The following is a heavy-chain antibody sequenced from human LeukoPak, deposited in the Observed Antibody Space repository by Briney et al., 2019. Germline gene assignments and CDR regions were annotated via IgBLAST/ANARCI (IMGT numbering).Heavy chain of an antibody. CDR2: ISSSGSTI. Sequence: GGPLRLSCAASGFTFSSYEMNWVRQAPGKGLEWVSYISSSGSTICYADSVKGRFTISRDNAKNSLYLQMNSLRAEDTAVYYCASIAVAGPTGYWGQGTLVTVSS. D-gene: IGHD6-19*01. CDR1: GFTFSSYE. J-gene: IGHJ4*02. CDR3: ASIAVAGPTGY. V-gene: IGHV3-48*03.